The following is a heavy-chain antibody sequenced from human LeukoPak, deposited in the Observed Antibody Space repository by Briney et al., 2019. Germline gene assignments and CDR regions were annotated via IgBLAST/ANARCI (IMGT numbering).Heavy chain of an antibody. Sequence: PGGSLRLSCEASGFPFSGYWLSWVRQAPGKGLEWVATMNHDGSEAYYVDSMKGRFTISRDNAKKSLYLQMNSLRAEDTAVYYCASSDVTWGQGTMVTVSS. J-gene: IGHJ3*01. V-gene: IGHV3-7*01. CDR3: ASSDVT. CDR2: MNHDGSEA. CDR1: GFPFSGYW. D-gene: IGHD2/OR15-2a*01.